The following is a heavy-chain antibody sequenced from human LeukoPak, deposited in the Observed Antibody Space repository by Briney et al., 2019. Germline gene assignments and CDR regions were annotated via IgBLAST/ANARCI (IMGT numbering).Heavy chain of an antibody. V-gene: IGHV3-23*01. CDR3: APKPVMIVVVIGDV. D-gene: IGHD3-22*01. J-gene: IGHJ6*02. CDR2: ISGSGGST. CDR1: GFTFSSYG. Sequence: GGSLRLSCAASGFTFSSYGMHWVRQAPGKGLEWVSAISGSGGSTYYADSVKGRFTISRDNSKNTLYLQMNSLRAEDTAVYYCAPKPVMIVVVIGDVWGQGTTVTVSS.